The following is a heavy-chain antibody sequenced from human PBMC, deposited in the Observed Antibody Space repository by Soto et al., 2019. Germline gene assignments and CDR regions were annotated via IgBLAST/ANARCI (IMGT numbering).Heavy chain of an antibody. D-gene: IGHD3-10*01. CDR1: GGSISSYY. V-gene: IGHV4-59*08. CDR3: ARHGLLWFGESN. Sequence: QVQLQESGPGLVKPSETLSLTCTVSGGSISSYYWSWIRQPPGKGLEWIGYIYYSGSTNYNPSLKSRVTISVDTSKNQFPLKLSSVTAADTAVDYCARHGLLWFGESNWGQGTLVTVSS. J-gene: IGHJ4*02. CDR2: IYYSGST.